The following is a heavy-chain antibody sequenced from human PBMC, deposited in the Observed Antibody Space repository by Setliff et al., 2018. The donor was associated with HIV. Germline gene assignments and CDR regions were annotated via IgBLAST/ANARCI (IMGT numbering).Heavy chain of an antibody. Sequence: PSETLSLTCTVPGGSISSYYWSWIRQPPGKGLEWIGYIYTSGSTNYNPSLKSRVTISVDTSKNQFSLKLYSVTAADTAVYYCARAYFGSGIYYWGQGTLVTVSS. J-gene: IGHJ4*02. D-gene: IGHD3-10*01. CDR3: ARAYFGSGIYY. CDR2: IYTSGST. V-gene: IGHV4-4*09. CDR1: GGSISSYY.